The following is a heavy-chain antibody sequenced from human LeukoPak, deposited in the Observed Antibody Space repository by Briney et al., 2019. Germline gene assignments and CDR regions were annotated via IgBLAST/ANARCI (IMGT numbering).Heavy chain of an antibody. D-gene: IGHD2-2*01. J-gene: IGHJ4*02. CDR3: AKTLVPGRGRLDY. CDR1: GFTFSTYA. V-gene: IGHV3-23*01. CDR2: ISVSGGTT. Sequence: QTGGSLRLSCAASGFTFSTYAMSWVRQAPGKGLEWVSAISVSGGTTFYADYVKGRFTISRDNSKNTLFLQMDSLRAEDTAVYYCAKTLVPGRGRLDYSGQGTLVTVSS.